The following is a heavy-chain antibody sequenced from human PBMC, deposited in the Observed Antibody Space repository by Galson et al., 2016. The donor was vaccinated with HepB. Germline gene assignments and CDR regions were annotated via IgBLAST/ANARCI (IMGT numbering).Heavy chain of an antibody. CDR3: AREGSGGFDY. J-gene: IGHJ4*02. Sequence: SLRLSCAASGFTFSSYWMSWVRQAPGKGLEWVANIKQDGNENSYVDSVKGRFTISRDNAKNSLYLQMNSLRVEDTAVYYCAREGSGGFDYWGQGTLVTVSS. CDR2: IKQDGNEN. CDR1: GFTFSSYW. D-gene: IGHD4-23*01. V-gene: IGHV3-7*01.